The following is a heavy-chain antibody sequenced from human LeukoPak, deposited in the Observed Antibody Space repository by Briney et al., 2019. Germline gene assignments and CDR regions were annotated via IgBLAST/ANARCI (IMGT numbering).Heavy chain of an antibody. Sequence: PSETLSLTCTVSGGSISSSSYYWGWIRQPPGKGLEWIGSIYYSGSTYYNPSLKSRVTISVDTSKNQFSLKLSSVTAADTAVYYCALETGIAAAGYFDYWGQGTLVTVSS. D-gene: IGHD6-13*01. CDR1: GGSISSSSYY. J-gene: IGHJ4*02. V-gene: IGHV4-39*01. CDR2: IYYSGST. CDR3: ALETGIAAAGYFDY.